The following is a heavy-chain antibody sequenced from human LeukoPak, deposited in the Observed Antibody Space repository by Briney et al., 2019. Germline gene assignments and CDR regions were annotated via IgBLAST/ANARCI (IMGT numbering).Heavy chain of an antibody. CDR1: GGSISSYY. V-gene: IGHV4-59*08. CDR2: IYYSGST. Sequence: SETLSLTCTVSGGSISSYYWSWIRQPPGKGLEWIGYIYYSGSTNYNPSLKSRVTISVDTSKNQYSLKLSSVTAADTAVYYCASSKYYYDSSGYYYAGVDYWGQGTLVTVSS. J-gene: IGHJ4*02. D-gene: IGHD3-22*01. CDR3: ASSKYYYDSSGYYYAGVDY.